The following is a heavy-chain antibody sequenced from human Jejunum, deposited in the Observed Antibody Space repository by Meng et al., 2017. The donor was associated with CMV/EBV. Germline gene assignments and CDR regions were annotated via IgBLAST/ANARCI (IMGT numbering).Heavy chain of an antibody. Sequence: VSGGSISTRDYYWGWIRQPPGKGLEWIGSMHYSGPTYYNPSLKSRVTISVDTSNNQFSLNLNSVTAADTAVYYCARRLPRWGTDAWGQGTTVTVSS. CDR2: MHYSGPT. CDR1: GGSISTRDYY. D-gene: IGHD2-8*02. V-gene: IGHV4-39*07. J-gene: IGHJ6*02. CDR3: ARRLPRWGTDA.